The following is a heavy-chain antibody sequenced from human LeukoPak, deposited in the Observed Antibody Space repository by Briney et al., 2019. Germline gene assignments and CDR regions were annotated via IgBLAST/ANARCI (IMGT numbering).Heavy chain of an antibody. CDR1: GFTFSSHG. CDR3: ARAVPSWFDP. J-gene: IGHJ5*02. CDR2: ISGSGGGT. D-gene: IGHD3-10*01. V-gene: IGHV3-23*01. Sequence: PGGSLRLSCAASGFTFSSHGMSWVRQAPGKGLEWVSGISGSGGGTFYADSVRGRFTISRDNSKNTVYPQMNSLRAEDTAVYYCARAVPSWFDPWGQGTLVTVSS.